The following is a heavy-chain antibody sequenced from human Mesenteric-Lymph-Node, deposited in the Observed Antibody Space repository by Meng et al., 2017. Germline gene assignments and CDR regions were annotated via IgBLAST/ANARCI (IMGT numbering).Heavy chain of an antibody. CDR3: THRPMTSAYYYFDY. V-gene: IGHV2-5*02. J-gene: IGHJ4*02. CDR2: IYWDDDK. CDR1: GFSLSISGVG. D-gene: IGHD3-22*01. Sequence: HITLKCARPTLVKPTHTLTLTCTFSGFSLSISGVGVGWIRQPPGKALEWLALIYWDDDKRYSPSLKSRLTITKDTSKNQVVLTMTNMDPVDTATYYCTHRPMTSAYYYFDYWGQGTLVTVSS.